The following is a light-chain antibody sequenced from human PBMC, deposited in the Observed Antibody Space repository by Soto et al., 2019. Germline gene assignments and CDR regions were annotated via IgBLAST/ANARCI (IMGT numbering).Light chain of an antibody. Sequence: DIQMTQSPTTLSASVGDRVIITCRASQRMSAWLAWYQQKPGIAPKLLIYDASSLEDGVPSRFSGSGSGTDFTLTINSLQPDEFATYYCQQYDTYPWTFGQGTKVEIK. CDR3: QQYDTYPWT. CDR2: DAS. CDR1: QRMSAW. J-gene: IGKJ1*01. V-gene: IGKV1-5*01.